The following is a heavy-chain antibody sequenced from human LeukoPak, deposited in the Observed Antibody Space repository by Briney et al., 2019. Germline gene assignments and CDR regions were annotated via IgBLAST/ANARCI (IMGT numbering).Heavy chain of an antibody. CDR3: ARDPNSHFDY. Sequence: ASVKVSCKASGYTFTRYYMHWVRQAPGQGLEWVGLINPSGGSTSYAQKFQGRVTMTRVTSTSTVYMELSSQRSEDTAVYDCARDPNSHFDYWGQGTLVTVSS. CDR1: GYTFTRYY. J-gene: IGHJ4*02. CDR2: INPSGGST. D-gene: IGHD4-23*01. V-gene: IGHV1-46*01.